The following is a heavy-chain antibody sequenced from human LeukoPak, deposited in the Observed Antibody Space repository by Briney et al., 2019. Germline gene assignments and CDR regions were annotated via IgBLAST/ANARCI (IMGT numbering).Heavy chain of an antibody. CDR3: ARRKPQLARRALDY. J-gene: IGHJ4*02. D-gene: IGHD6-13*01. CDR2: IFYSGST. V-gene: IGHV4-39*07. Sequence: SETLSLTCTVSSGSISTSNYYWGWVRQPPGKALEWIGNIFYSGSTYYSPSLKSRVTISVDTSKNQFSLKLSSVTAADTAVYYCARRKPQLARRALDYWGQGTLVTVSS. CDR1: SGSISTSNYY.